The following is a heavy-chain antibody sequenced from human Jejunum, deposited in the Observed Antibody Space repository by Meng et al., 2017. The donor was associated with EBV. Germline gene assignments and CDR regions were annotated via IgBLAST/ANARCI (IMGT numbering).Heavy chain of an antibody. CDR1: GYTFTNYA. V-gene: IGHV7-4-1*02. Sequence: QGQLVQSGSEFRKPGASVKISCKTSGYTFTNYAMNWVRQSPGQGLEWMAWINTKTGNPAYAQGFTGRFVFSLDMSVTTIYLQISSLEAEDTAIYYCARAVVGSTSLDYWGQGTLVTVSS. J-gene: IGHJ4*02. D-gene: IGHD1-26*01. CDR3: ARAVVGSTSLDY. CDR2: INTKTGNP.